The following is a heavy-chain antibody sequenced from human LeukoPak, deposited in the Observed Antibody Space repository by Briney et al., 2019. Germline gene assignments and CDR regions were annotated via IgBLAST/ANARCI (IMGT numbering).Heavy chain of an antibody. J-gene: IGHJ3*02. Sequence: GGSLRLSCAASGFTFSSYGMHWVRQAPGKGLEWVAFIRYDGSNKYYADSVKGRFTISRDNSKNTLYLQMNSLRAEDTAVYYCAKGGRITMIVVVTDAFDIWGQGTMVTVSS. CDR1: GFTFSSYG. CDR2: IRYDGSNK. D-gene: IGHD3-22*01. V-gene: IGHV3-30*02. CDR3: AKGGRITMIVVVTDAFDI.